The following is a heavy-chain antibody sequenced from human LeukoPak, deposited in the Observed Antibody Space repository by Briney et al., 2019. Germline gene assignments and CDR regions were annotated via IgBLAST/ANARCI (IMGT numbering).Heavy chain of an antibody. D-gene: IGHD2-21*01. J-gene: IGHJ3*02. CDR1: GGTFSSYA. Sequence: GSSVRVSCKASGGTFSSYAISWVRQAPGQGLEWMGRINPNRGGTNYAQKFQGRVTMTRDTSISTAYMELSRLRSDDTAVYYCARVLCVVGLPRAYCGGSGVRDAFDIWGQGTMVTVSS. CDR3: ARVLCVVGLPRAYCGGSGVRDAFDI. CDR2: INPNRGGT. V-gene: IGHV1-2*02.